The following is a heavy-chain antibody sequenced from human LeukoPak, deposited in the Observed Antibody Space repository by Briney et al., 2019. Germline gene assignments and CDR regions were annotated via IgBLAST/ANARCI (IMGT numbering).Heavy chain of an antibody. D-gene: IGHD6-13*01. CDR2: IYYSGST. J-gene: IGHJ4*02. CDR3: AKVGIAAAGEFDY. V-gene: IGHV4-31*03. Sequence: PSETLSLTCTVSGGSISSGGYYWSWIRQHPGKGLEWIGYIYYSGSTYYNPSLKNRVTISVDTSKNQFSLKLSSVTAADTAAYYCAKVGIAAAGEFDYWGQGTLVTVSS. CDR1: GGSISSGGYY.